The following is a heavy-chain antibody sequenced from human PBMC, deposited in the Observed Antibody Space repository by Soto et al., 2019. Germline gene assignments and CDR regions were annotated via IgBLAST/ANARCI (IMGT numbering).Heavy chain of an antibody. V-gene: IGHV4-31*03. D-gene: IGHD2-2*01. CDR3: ARDGLFRTFFDY. CDR1: GGSITSDVYL. J-gene: IGHJ4*02. Sequence: SETLSLTSTVSGGSITSDVYLWSWIGHHPGKGLEWIGNIYHSGSTYYNPSLKGRVTISLETSKSQFSLKLISVTAADTAVYYCARDGLFRTFFDYWGQGTLVTSPQ. CDR2: IYHSGST.